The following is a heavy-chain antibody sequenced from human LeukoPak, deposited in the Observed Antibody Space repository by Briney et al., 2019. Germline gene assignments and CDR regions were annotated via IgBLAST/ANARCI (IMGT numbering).Heavy chain of an antibody. CDR3: ATLNGPLFEY. V-gene: IGHV3-7*01. CDR1: GFTFSNYW. CDR2: IHQYGNAK. D-gene: IGHD2-8*01. J-gene: IGHJ4*02. Sequence: GGSLRLSCAASGFTFSNYWMSWVRQAPGKGLEWVASIHQYGNAKYFVDSVRGRFTISRDNAKNSLYLQMSSLRAEDTAVYYCATLNGPLFEYWGQGTLVTVSS.